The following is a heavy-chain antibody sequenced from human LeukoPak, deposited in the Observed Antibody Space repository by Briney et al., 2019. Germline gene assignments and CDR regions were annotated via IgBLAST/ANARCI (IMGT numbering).Heavy chain of an antibody. J-gene: IGHJ4*02. V-gene: IGHV1-2*02. CDR1: GYTFTGYY. CDR2: INPNSGGT. CDR3: ASAPIRRHGSGRFLDY. Sequence: ATVKVSCKASGYTFTGYYMHWVRQAPGQGLEWMGWINPNSGGTNYAQKFQGRVTMTRDTSISTAYMELSRLRSDDTAVYYCASAPIRRHGSGRFLDYWGQGTLVTVSS. D-gene: IGHD3-10*01.